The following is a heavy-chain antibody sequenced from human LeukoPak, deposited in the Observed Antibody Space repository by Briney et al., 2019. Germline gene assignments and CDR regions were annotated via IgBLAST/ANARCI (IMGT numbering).Heavy chain of an antibody. CDR1: GGSISSYY. Sequence: SETLSLTCTVSGGSISSYYWSWIRQPPGKGLEWIGYIYYSGSTNYNPSLKSRVTISVDTSKNQFCLKLSSVTAADTAVYYCARIDFGVVTLDYWGQGTLVTVSS. CDR3: ARIDFGVVTLDY. CDR2: IYYSGST. J-gene: IGHJ4*02. D-gene: IGHD3-3*01. V-gene: IGHV4-59*08.